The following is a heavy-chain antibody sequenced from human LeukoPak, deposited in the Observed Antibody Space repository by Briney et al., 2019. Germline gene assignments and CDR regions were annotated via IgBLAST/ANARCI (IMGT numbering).Heavy chain of an antibody. V-gene: IGHV4-59*01. D-gene: IGHD4-17*01. Sequence: PSETLSLTCTVSGGSISSYYWSWIRRPPGKGLEWIGYIYYSGSTNYNPSLKSRVTISVDTSKNQFSLKLSSVTAADTAVYYCARVKSRYRYGDYSGSKSVLYGMDVWGQGTTVTVSS. CDR3: ARVKSRYRYGDYSGSKSVLYGMDV. CDR2: IYYSGST. J-gene: IGHJ6*02. CDR1: GGSISSYY.